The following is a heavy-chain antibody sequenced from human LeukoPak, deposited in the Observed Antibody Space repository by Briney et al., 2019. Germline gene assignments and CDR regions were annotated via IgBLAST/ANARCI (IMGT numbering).Heavy chain of an antibody. V-gene: IGHV1-2*02. J-gene: IGHJ4*02. CDR2: LNPNSGVT. CDR1: GYTFNRYY. Sequence: ASVKVSCKASGYTFNRYYMHWVRQAPGHGLEWMGWLNPNSGVTKYAQKFQGRVTMTRDTSISTAYMELSRLRSDDTAVYYCAREPTQPYCSSTSCLAAVDYWGQGTLVTVSS. D-gene: IGHD2-2*01. CDR3: AREPTQPYCSSTSCLAAVDY.